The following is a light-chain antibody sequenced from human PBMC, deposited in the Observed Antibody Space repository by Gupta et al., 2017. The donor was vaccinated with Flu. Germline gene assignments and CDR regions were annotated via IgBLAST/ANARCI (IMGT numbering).Light chain of an antibody. J-gene: IGKJ2*03. CDR1: QSVSSN. CDR3: QQDNDWPPYS. Sequence: MTQSPATLSVSPGERVTLSCRASQSVSSNLAWYQQKPGQAPRLLIYRASTRATGIPDRFSGSGSGTEFTLTISSLQSEDFAVYYCQQDNDWPPYSFGQGTKLEIK. V-gene: IGKV3-15*01. CDR2: RAS.